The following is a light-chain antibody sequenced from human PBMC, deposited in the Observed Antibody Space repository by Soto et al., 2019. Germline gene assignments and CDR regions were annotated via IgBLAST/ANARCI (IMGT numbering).Light chain of an antibody. CDR2: YTS. J-gene: IGLJ3*02. Sequence: QAVVTQEPSRTLSPGGTVTLTCGSSTGAVTSGHYPYWFQHKPGQASRTLIYYTSNKHSWTPARFSGSLLGGKAALTLSGAQLEDEGAYFCLLFYSGARVFGGGTKRTV. CDR3: LLFYSGARV. CDR1: TGAVTSGHY. V-gene: IGLV7-46*01.